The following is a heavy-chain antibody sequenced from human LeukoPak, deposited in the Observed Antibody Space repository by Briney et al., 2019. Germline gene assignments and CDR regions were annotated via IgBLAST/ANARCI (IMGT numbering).Heavy chain of an antibody. D-gene: IGHD5-12*01. CDR2: ISISGSTI. Sequence: GGSLRLSCAASGLTFSSFEMNWVRQAPGKELEGVSYISISGSTIYYADSVKGRFTISRDNAKNSLYLQMNSLRAEDTAVYYCARDRSGYSGYDFFDYWGQGALVTVSS. V-gene: IGHV3-48*03. J-gene: IGHJ4*02. CDR3: ARDRSGYSGYDFFDY. CDR1: GLTFSSFE.